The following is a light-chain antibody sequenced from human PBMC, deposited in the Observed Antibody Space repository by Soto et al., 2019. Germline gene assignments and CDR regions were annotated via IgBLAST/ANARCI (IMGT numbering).Light chain of an antibody. CDR3: QQTNSFPLT. J-gene: IGKJ4*01. Sequence: DIQITQSPSYVPACVGDRVTITCRASQGITSWLAWYQQKPGKAPKLLIYSASSLQSGVPSRFSGSGSGTYFTLTISSLQPEDFATYYCQQTNSFPLTFGGGTKVDIK. CDR1: QGITSW. V-gene: IGKV1-12*01. CDR2: SAS.